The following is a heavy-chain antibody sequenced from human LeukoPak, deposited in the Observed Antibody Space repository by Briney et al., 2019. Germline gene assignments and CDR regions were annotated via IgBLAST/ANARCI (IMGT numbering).Heavy chain of an antibody. CDR3: ARGDGYSSSWLYYFDY. J-gene: IGHJ4*02. Sequence: ASVKVSCKASGYTFTGYYMHWVRQAPGHGLEWMGWINPNSGGTNYAQKFQGRVTMTRDTSISTAYMELSRLRSDDTAVYYCARGDGYSSSWLYYFDYWGQGTLVTVSS. CDR2: INPNSGGT. D-gene: IGHD6-13*01. CDR1: GYTFTGYY. V-gene: IGHV1-2*02.